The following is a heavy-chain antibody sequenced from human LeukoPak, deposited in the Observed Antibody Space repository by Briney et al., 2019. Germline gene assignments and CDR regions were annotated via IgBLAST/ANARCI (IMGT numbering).Heavy chain of an antibody. CDR1: GFTFSSYA. D-gene: IGHD1-26*01. V-gene: IGHV3-23*01. Sequence: PGGSLRLSCAASGFTFSSYAMSWARQAPGKGLEWVSAISGSGGSTYYADSVKGRFTISRDNSKNTLYLQMNSLRAEDTAVYYCAKDRGYSGSHSRAFDIWGQGTMVTVSS. J-gene: IGHJ3*02. CDR2: ISGSGGST. CDR3: AKDRGYSGSHSRAFDI.